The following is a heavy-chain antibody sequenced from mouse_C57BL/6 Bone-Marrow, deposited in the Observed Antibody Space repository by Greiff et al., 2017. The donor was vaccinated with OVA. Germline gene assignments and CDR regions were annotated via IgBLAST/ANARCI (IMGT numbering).Heavy chain of an antibody. CDR3: ARKSSTTVVARGYFDV. CDR1: GFSLTSYA. CDR2: IWTGGGT. V-gene: IGHV2-9-1*01. D-gene: IGHD1-1*01. J-gene: IGHJ1*03. Sequence: VQRVESGPGLVAPSQSLSITCTVSGFSLTSYAISWVRQPPGKGLEWLGVIWTGGGTNYNSALKSRLSISKDNSKSQVFLKRNSLQTDDTARYYCARKSSTTVVARGYFDVWGTGTTVTVSS.